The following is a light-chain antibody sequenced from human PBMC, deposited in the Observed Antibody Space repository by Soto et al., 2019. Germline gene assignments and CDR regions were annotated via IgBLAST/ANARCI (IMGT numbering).Light chain of an antibody. V-gene: IGLV1-47*01. CDR1: SSNIGRNY. J-gene: IGLJ2*01. Sequence: QSVLTQPPSASGTPGQRVTISCSGSSSNIGRNYVYWYQQLPGTAPKLLIYRNNQRPSGVPDRFSGSKSGTSASLAISGLRSEDEADYYCAAWDDSLSGHVVFGGGTQLTVL. CDR3: AAWDDSLSGHVV. CDR2: RNN.